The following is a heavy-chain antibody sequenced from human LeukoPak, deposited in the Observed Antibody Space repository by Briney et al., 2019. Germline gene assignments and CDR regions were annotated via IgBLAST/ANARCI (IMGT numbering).Heavy chain of an antibody. D-gene: IGHD2-15*01. CDR3: ARDHCSGGSCRLDY. CDR1: GGSVSSGSYY. CDR2: IYYSGST. J-gene: IGHJ4*02. Sequence: PSETLSLTCTVSGGSVSSGSYYWSWIRQPPGKGLEWIGYIYYSGSTNYNPSLKSRVTISVDTSKNQFSLKLSSLTAADTAVYYCARDHCSGGSCRLDYWGQGTLVTVSS. V-gene: IGHV4-61*01.